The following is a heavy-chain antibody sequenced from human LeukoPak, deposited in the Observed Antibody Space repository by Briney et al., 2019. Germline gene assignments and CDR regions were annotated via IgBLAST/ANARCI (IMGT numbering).Heavy chain of an antibody. J-gene: IGHJ6*03. CDR1: GYSFTSYW. Sequence: GESLKISCKGSGYSFTSYWIGWERQMPGKGLEWMGIIYPGDSDTRYSPSFQGQVTISADKSISTAYLQWSSLKASDTAMYYCARPGVVVPAAILYMDVWGKGTTVTVSS. CDR2: IYPGDSDT. V-gene: IGHV5-51*01. CDR3: ARPGVVVPAAILYMDV. D-gene: IGHD2-2*01.